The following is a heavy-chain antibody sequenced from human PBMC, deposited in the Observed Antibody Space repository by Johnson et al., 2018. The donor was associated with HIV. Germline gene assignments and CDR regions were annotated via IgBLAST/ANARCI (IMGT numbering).Heavy chain of an antibody. CDR1: GFTVSSNY. J-gene: IGHJ3*01. Sequence: QVQLVEYGGGLIQPGGSLRLSCAASGFTVSSNYMSWIRQAPGKGLEWVSYISSSGSTIYYADSVEGRFTISRDNAKNSLYLQMSSLRAEDTAMYYCARDGESQQLPLGDAFDVWGQGTMVTVSS. CDR3: ARDGESQQLPLGDAFDV. V-gene: IGHV3-11*04. D-gene: IGHD6-13*01. CDR2: ISSSGSTI.